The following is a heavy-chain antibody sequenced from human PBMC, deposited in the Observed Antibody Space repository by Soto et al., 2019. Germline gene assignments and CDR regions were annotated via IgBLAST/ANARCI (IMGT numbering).Heavy chain of an antibody. J-gene: IGHJ4*02. V-gene: IGHV1-69*02. CDR2: IIPISGIA. Sequence: QFQLVQSGAEVKKPGSSVKVSCKASGGTFSSYTISWVRQAPGQGLEWMGRIIPISGIANHAQKFQGRVTITADKSTGTAYMELSRLRSDDPAVYYCAIPTRYWGQGTLVTVSS. CDR3: AIPTRY. CDR1: GGTFSSYT.